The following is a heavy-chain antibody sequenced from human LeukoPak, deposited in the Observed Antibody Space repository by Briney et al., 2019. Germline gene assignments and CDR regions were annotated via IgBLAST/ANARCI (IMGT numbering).Heavy chain of an antibody. D-gene: IGHD1-26*01. J-gene: IGHJ6*03. CDR1: GYTFTGYY. CDR2: INPNSGGT. Sequence: ASVKVSCKASGYTFTGYYMHWVRQAPGQGLEWMGWINPNSGGTNYAQKFQGRVTMTRDTSISTAHMELSRLRSDDTAVYYCARTLIVGNYYYYYMDVWGKGTTVTISS. V-gene: IGHV1-2*02. CDR3: ARTLIVGNYYYYYMDV.